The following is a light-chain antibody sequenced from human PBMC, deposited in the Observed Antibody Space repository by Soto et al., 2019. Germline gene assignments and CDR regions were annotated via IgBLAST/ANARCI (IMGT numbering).Light chain of an antibody. CDR3: QQFGTSHPEIN. V-gene: IGKV3-20*01. CDR2: SAS. J-gene: IGKJ5*01. CDR1: QSVSSSY. Sequence: IVLTQSPGTLSLSPGERATLSCRASQSVSSSYLVWYQQKTGQAPRLLIYSASTRATGSPDRFSGSVSGTDFSLTISRLEPDDFAVYYCQQFGTSHPEINFGQGTRLELK.